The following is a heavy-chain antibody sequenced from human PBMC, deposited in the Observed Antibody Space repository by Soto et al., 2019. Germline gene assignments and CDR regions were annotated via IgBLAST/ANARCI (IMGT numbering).Heavy chain of an antibody. CDR3: AKDRGGFTSGCECFDF. D-gene: IGHD6-19*01. CDR2: SSGNGATT. V-gene: IGHV3-23*01. Sequence: GGSLRLSCEVSGVAFSLYSMSWVRQAPGKGLEWVANSSGNGATTYYAASGKGRFTFSRDNSKNTVHLQMNSLRGEDTAVYYCAKDRGGFTSGCECFDFWGQGTMVTVSS. CDR1: GVAFSLYS. J-gene: IGHJ4*02.